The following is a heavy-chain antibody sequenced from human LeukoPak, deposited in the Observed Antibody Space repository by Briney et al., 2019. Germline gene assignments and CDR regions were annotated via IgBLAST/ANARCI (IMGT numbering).Heavy chain of an antibody. CDR3: ARARASGRSGFDY. Sequence: TGGSLRLSCVASGLTVSSYSMNWVRQAPGKGLEWVSYISSSSSTIYYADSVEGRFTISRDNAKNSLDLQMNSLRDEDTAVYYCARARASGRSGFDYWGQGTLVTVSS. CDR2: ISSSSSTI. J-gene: IGHJ4*02. D-gene: IGHD2-15*01. CDR1: GLTVSSYS. V-gene: IGHV3-48*02.